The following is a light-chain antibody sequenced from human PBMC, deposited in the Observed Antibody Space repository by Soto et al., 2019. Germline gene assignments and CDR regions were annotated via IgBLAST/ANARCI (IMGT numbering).Light chain of an antibody. CDR2: GAS. J-gene: IGKJ4*01. CDR3: QQSGSSPLT. V-gene: IGKV3-20*01. CDR1: QSVSNNY. Sequence: EIVLTQSPGTLSLSPGERATLSCRASQSVSNNYLAWYQQKPGQAPRLLIYGASKRATGIPDRFSGSGSATDFTLTISRLEPEDFAVYFCQQSGSSPLTFGGGTQVEIQ.